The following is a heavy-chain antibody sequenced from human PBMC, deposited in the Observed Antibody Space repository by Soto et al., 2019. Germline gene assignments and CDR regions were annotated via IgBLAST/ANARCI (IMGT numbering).Heavy chain of an antibody. CDR2: ISGGGGST. D-gene: IGHD3-10*01. Sequence: EVQLLQSGGGLVQPGGSLRLSCAASGFIFSSYALNWVRQAPGKGLEWVSSISGGGGSTNYADSVKGRFTISRDNSKNTLYLQLNSLRAEDTALYYCASAFYSLGSYLGFDYWGQGTLVTVSS. V-gene: IGHV3-23*01. J-gene: IGHJ4*02. CDR3: ASAFYSLGSYLGFDY. CDR1: GFIFSSYA.